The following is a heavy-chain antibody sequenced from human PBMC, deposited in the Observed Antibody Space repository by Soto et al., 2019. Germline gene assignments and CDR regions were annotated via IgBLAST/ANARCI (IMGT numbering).Heavy chain of an antibody. D-gene: IGHD5-12*01. Sequence: SETLSLTCAVYGGSFSGYYWSWIRQPPGKGLEWIGEINHSGSTNYDPSLKSRVTISVDTSKNQFSLKLSSVTAADTAVYYCASGADAPESPMAVATVGRCFYHWGQGTLVTVSS. CDR2: INHSGST. CDR3: ASGADAPESPMAVATVGRCFYH. J-gene: IGHJ1*01. CDR1: GGSFSGYY. V-gene: IGHV4-34*01.